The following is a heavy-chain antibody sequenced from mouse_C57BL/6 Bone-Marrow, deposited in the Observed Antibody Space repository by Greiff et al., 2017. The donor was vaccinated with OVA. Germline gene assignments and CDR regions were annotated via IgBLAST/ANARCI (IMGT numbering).Heavy chain of an antibody. CDR1: GYTFTSYW. CDR2: IHPNSGST. V-gene: IGHV1-64*01. Sequence: QVQLQQPGAELVKPGASVKLSCKASGYTFTSYWMHWVKQRPGQGLEWIGMIHPNSGSTNYNEKFKSKATLTVDKSSSTAYMQLSSLTSEDSAVYYCARSHYGYDDGWYYEVWGTGTTVTVSS. CDR3: ARSHYGYDDGWYYEV. D-gene: IGHD2-2*01. J-gene: IGHJ1*03.